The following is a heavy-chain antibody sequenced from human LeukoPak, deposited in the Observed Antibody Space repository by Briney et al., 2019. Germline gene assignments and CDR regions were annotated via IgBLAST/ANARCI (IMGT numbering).Heavy chain of an antibody. CDR3: ARGSLWSGYYYFDY. V-gene: IGHV3-74*01. Sequence: GGSLRLSCAASGFTFSSYWMHWVRQAPGKGLVWVSRINTDGSSTSYADSVKGRFTISRDNAKNTLYLQMNSLRAEDTAVYYCARGSLWSGYYYFDYWGQGTLVTVSS. D-gene: IGHD3-3*01. CDR2: INTDGSST. J-gene: IGHJ4*02. CDR1: GFTFSSYW.